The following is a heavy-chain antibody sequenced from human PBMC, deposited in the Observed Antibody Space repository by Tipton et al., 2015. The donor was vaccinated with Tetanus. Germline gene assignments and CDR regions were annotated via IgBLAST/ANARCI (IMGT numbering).Heavy chain of an antibody. CDR3: AREAINSEDRRAFDV. J-gene: IGHJ3*01. CDR1: GGTFSNYV. CDR2: FSPIFRRP. Sequence: SGPEVKKPGSSVKVSCKSSGGTFSNYVFNWVRQAPGQGLEWMGGFSPIFRRPNYAQKFQGRVTISADESTSTAYMELRSLTSADTAIYYCAREAINSEDRRAFDVWGQGTMVTVSP. D-gene: IGHD3-22*01. V-gene: IGHV1-69*01.